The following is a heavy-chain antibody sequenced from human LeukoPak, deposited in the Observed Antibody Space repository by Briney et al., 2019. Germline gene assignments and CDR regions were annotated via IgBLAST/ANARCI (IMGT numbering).Heavy chain of an antibody. Sequence: PSETLSLTCTVSGGSISSYYWSWIRQPPGKGLDWIAYIYYTGSINYNPSLKSRVTISVDTSKNQFSLRLSSVTAADTAVYYCARASGFDAAAGQIWDYWGQGTLVTVSS. CDR1: GGSISSYY. J-gene: IGHJ4*02. CDR3: ARASGFDAAAGQIWDY. CDR2: IYYTGSI. D-gene: IGHD5-12*01. V-gene: IGHV4-59*01.